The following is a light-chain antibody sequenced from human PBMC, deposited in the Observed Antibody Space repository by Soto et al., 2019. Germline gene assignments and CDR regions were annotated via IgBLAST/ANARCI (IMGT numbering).Light chain of an antibody. Sequence: EILLTQSPGSLSLSPGGRATLSFSVIQSNSSNYLAWYQHNPGQSPRLLIYLASSRSTGIPDRFTGSGSGTDFTLTISRLEPEDFVLYYCQQDDSLFPAFGGGTKVDIK. CDR1: QSNSSNY. J-gene: IGKJ4*02. CDR3: QQDDSLFPA. V-gene: IGKV3-20*01. CDR2: LAS.